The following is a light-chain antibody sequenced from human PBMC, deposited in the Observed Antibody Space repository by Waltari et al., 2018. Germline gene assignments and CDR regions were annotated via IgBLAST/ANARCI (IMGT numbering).Light chain of an antibody. CDR3: CSYADSSTLV. V-gene: IGLV2-23*01. CDR1: SSDVGSYNL. CDR2: DGS. Sequence: QSALTQPASVSGFPGQSITISCTETSSDVGSYNLVSWYQQYPGKAPKLMIYDGSKRPSGVSNRLSGSKSGNTASLTISGLQAEDEADYYCCSYADSSTLVFGGGTKLTVL. J-gene: IGLJ3*02.